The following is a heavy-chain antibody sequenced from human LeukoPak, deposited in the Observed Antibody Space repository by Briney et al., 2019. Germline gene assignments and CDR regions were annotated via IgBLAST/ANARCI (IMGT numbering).Heavy chain of an antibody. CDR2: IYYSGST. V-gene: IGHV4-59*01. Sequence: SETLPLTCTVSGGSISSYYWSWIRQPPGKGLEWIGYIYYSGSTNYNPSLKSRVTISVDTSKNQFSLKLSSVTAADTAVYYCARVGIAVAGTLAFDIWGQGTMVTASS. D-gene: IGHD6-19*01. J-gene: IGHJ3*02. CDR3: ARVGIAVAGTLAFDI. CDR1: GGSISSYY.